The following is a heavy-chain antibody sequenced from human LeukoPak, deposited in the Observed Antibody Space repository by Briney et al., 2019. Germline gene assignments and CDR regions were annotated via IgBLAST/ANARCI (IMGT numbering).Heavy chain of an antibody. V-gene: IGHV3-23*01. J-gene: IGHJ4*02. CDR1: GFTFSSYA. Sequence: GGSLRLSCAASGFTFSSYAMSWVRQAPGKGLEWVSAISGSGGSTYYADSVKGRFTISRDNSKNTLYLQMNSLRAEDTAVYYCAKGRIVVVPAAIAPFDYWGQGTLVTVSS. CDR3: AKGRIVVVPAAIAPFDY. D-gene: IGHD2-2*02. CDR2: ISGSGGST.